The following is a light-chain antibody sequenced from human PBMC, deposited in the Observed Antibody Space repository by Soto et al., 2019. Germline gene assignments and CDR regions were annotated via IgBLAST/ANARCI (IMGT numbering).Light chain of an antibody. J-gene: IGKJ4*01. CDR2: DAS. V-gene: IGKV1-5*01. Sequence: DIQMTQSPSTLSASVGDRVTITCRASQSISSWLAWYQQRPGRAPEVLIYDASSLESGVPSRFSGSGSRTEFTLPISSLQPDDFATYYCQQYNSYPVTFGGGTKVEIK. CDR1: QSISSW. CDR3: QQYNSYPVT.